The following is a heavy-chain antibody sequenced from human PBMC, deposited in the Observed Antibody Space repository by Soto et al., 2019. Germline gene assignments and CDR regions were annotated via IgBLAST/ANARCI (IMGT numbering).Heavy chain of an antibody. CDR2: IDPSDSYT. V-gene: IGHV5-10-1*01. CDR3: AGVPLLPGYCSGGSCYSMFDP. D-gene: IGHD2-15*01. Sequence: GESLKIPRKGPGYSFTSYWISWVRQMPGKGLEWMGRIDPSDSYTNYSPSFQGHVTISADKSISTAYLQWSSLKASDTAMYYCAGVPLLPGYCSGGSCYSMFDPWGQGTLVTVSS. J-gene: IGHJ5*02. CDR1: GYSFTSYW.